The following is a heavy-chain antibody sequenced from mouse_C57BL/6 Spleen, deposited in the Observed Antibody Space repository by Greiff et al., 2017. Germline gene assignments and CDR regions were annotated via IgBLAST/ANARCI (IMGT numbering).Heavy chain of an antibody. CDR3: ARKAYYGNYWAMDY. Sequence: VQLQQSGPELVKPGASVKMSCKDSGYTFTDYNMHWVKQSHGKSLEWIGYINPNNGGTSYNQKFKGKATLTVNKSSSTAYMELRSLTSEDSAVYYCARKAYYGNYWAMDYWGQGTSVTVSS. D-gene: IGHD2-10*01. CDR1: GYTFTDYN. CDR2: INPNNGGT. V-gene: IGHV1-22*01. J-gene: IGHJ4*01.